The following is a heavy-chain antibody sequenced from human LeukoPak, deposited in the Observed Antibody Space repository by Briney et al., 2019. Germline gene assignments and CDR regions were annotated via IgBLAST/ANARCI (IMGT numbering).Heavy chain of an antibody. CDR1: GFTFSSYA. CDR3: AKDQLSRPPRYGSGGY. D-gene: IGHD3-10*01. Sequence: GGSLRLSCAVSGFTFSSYAMSWVRQAPGKGLEWVSAISGSGGSTYYADSVKGRFTISRDNSKNTLYLQMNSLRAEDTAVYYCAKDQLSRPPRYGSGGYWGQGTLVTASS. J-gene: IGHJ4*02. V-gene: IGHV3-23*01. CDR2: ISGSGGST.